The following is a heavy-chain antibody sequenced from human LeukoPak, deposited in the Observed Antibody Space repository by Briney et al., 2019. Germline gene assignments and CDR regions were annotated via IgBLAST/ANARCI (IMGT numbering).Heavy chain of an antibody. CDR2: IYTSGST. J-gene: IGHJ3*02. Sequence: SETLSLTCTVSGGSISSYYWSWIRQPAGKGLEWLGRIYTSGSTNYNPSLKSRVTMSVDTSKNQFSLKLSSVTAADTAVYYCARAYSNYGSIKNNAFDIWGQGTMVTVSS. CDR1: GGSISSYY. D-gene: IGHD4-11*01. V-gene: IGHV4-4*07. CDR3: ARAYSNYGSIKNNAFDI.